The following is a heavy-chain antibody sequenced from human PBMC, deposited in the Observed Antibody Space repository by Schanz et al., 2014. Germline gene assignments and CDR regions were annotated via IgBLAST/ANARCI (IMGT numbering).Heavy chain of an antibody. Sequence: QVQLQESGPGLVKPSETLSLTCTVAGYSVSHDHWSWIRQPPGKGLEYIGYIYYGGDANYNPSLESRVTFSLDTPKNQFPLKLSSVTAADTAVYYCARLHYVSARDFDFWGQGIPVTVSS. CDR3: ARLHYVSARDFDF. J-gene: IGHJ4*02. CDR1: GYSVSHDH. CDR2: IYYGGDA. V-gene: IGHV4-59*08. D-gene: IGHD3-16*01.